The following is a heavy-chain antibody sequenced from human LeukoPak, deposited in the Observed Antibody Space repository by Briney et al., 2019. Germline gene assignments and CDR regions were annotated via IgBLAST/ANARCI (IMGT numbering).Heavy chain of an antibody. CDR1: GASITSQF. CDR3: MSALGT. CDR2: ISASGAI. Sequence: SETLSLACTVSGASITSQFWNWIRQPAGEGLEFVGLISASGAINFNPSLKSRVTMSIDTSKNQFSLKLTSMTAADTAVYYCMSALGTWGQGTLVTVSS. V-gene: IGHV4-4*07. D-gene: IGHD1-26*01. J-gene: IGHJ5*02.